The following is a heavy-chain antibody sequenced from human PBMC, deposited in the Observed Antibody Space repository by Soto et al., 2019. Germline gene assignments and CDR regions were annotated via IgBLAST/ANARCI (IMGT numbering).Heavy chain of an antibody. Sequence: EVQLVESGGGLVQPGGSLRLSCAASGFTFSIYWMHWVRQAPGKGLVWVSRMNMDGSRTSYADFAKGRFTISRDDAKGTVDLQMGNLGAEDTAGYYCVRGEGERYDGHRYLGRHLGQGTLVTVSS. CDR3: VRGEGERYDGHRYLGRH. CDR2: MNMDGSRT. CDR1: GFTFSIYW. D-gene: IGHD3-22*01. V-gene: IGHV3-74*01. J-gene: IGHJ1*01.